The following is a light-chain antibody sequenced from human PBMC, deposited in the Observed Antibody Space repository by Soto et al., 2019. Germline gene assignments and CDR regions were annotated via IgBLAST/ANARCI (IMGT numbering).Light chain of an antibody. J-gene: IGKJ1*01. CDR3: QQYGSSQWT. CDR2: DAS. V-gene: IGKV3-20*01. Sequence: EIVLTQSPATLSLSPGERATLSCRASQSVSSYLAWYHQKPGQAPRLLIYDASNRATGIPARFSGSGSGTDFTLTISRLEPEDFAVYYCQQYGSSQWTFGQGTKVDIK. CDR1: QSVSSY.